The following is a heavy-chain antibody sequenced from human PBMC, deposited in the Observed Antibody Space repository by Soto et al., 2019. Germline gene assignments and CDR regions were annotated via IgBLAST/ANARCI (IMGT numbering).Heavy chain of an antibody. D-gene: IGHD3-9*01. J-gene: IGHJ6*02. CDR2: ISSSGSTI. CDR1: GFTFSSYE. Sequence: GGSLRLSCAASGFTFSSYEMNWVRQAPGKGLEWASYISSSGSTIYYADSVKGRFTISRDNAKNSLYLQMNSLRAEDTAVYYCARDRSNYDILTGYSLHPYGMDVWGQGTTVTVSS. V-gene: IGHV3-48*03. CDR3: ARDRSNYDILTGYSLHPYGMDV.